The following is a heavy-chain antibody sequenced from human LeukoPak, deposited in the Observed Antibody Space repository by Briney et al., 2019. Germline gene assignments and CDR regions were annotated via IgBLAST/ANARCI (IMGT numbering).Heavy chain of an antibody. V-gene: IGHV4-39*02. CDR1: GGSISSSSYS. CDR2: ISYSGST. Sequence: PSETLSLTYTVSGGSISSSSYSWGWIRQPPGKGLEWIGSISYSGSTYYNPSLKSRVTISVDTSKNHFSLRLSSVTAADTAVYYCARGGRGFTSPFDYWGQGTLVTVSS. CDR3: ARGGRGFTSPFDY. D-gene: IGHD5-12*01. J-gene: IGHJ4*02.